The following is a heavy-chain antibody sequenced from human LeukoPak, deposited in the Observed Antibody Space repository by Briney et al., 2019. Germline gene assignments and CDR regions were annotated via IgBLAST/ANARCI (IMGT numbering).Heavy chain of an antibody. CDR2: AYYLGST. J-gene: IGHJ4*02. Sequence: ETLSLTCTVSGGSISSSSYYWGWIRQPPGKGLEWIGSAYYLGSTFYNPSLQSRVTISVDTSKNQFSLRLTSVTAADTAVYYCARGSGGSSLRVTPFDYWGQGTLVTVSS. D-gene: IGHD2-15*01. V-gene: IGHV4-39*01. CDR3: ARGSGGSSLRVTPFDY. CDR1: GGSISSSSYY.